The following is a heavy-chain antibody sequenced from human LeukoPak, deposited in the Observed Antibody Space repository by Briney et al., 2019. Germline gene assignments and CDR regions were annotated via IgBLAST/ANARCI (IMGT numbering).Heavy chain of an antibody. D-gene: IGHD3-10*01. CDR3: ARDRGANGWFDFDY. V-gene: IGHV3-7*01. CDR2: IKRDGSEK. J-gene: IGHJ4*02. CDR1: GFTFTDYW. Sequence: GGSLRLSCAASGFTFTDYWMSWVRQAPGKGLEWVANIKRDGSEKHYVDSVKGRFTVSRDNAKNSLYLQMSGLRVEDSSIYYCARDRGANGWFDFDYWGQGTLVTVSS.